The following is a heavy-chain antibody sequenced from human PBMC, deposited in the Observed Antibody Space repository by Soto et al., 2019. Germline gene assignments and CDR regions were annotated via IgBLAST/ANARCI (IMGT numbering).Heavy chain of an antibody. CDR2: INPSGGST. CDR1: GYTFTSYY. J-gene: IGHJ6*02. Sequence: ASVKVSCKASGYTFTSYYMHWVRQAPGQGLEWMGIINPSGGSTSYAQKFQGRVTMTRDTSTSTVYMEPSSLRSEDTAVYYCASRQAAAIYYYYYGMDVWGQGTTVTVSS. D-gene: IGHD6-13*01. CDR3: ASRQAAAIYYYYYGMDV. V-gene: IGHV1-46*01.